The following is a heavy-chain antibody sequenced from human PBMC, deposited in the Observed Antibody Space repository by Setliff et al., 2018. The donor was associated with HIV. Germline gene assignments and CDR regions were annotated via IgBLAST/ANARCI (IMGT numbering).Heavy chain of an antibody. D-gene: IGHD6-19*01. CDR3: ARDFTGSGWYGNYYYGMDV. Sequence: SETLSLTCTVSGDSVSSRSYYWSWIRQPPGKGLEWIGYIYYSGSTNYNPSLKSRVTISVDTSKNHFSLKLSSVTAADTAVYYCARDFTGSGWYGNYYYGMDVWGQGTTVTVSS. J-gene: IGHJ6*02. CDR2: IYYSGST. CDR1: GDSVSSRSYY. V-gene: IGHV4-61*03.